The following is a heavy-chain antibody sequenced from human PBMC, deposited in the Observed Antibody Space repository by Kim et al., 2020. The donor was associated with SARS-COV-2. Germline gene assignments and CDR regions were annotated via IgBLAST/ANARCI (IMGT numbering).Heavy chain of an antibody. D-gene: IGHD3-22*01. J-gene: IGHJ4*02. CDR2: IYYSGST. Sequence: SETLSLTCTVSGGSISSYYWSWIRQPPGKGLEWIGYIYYSGSTNYNPSLKSRVTISVDTSKNQFSLKLSSVTAADTAVYYCARLPDSSGYYYYFDYWGQG. CDR1: GGSISSYY. V-gene: IGHV4-59*08. CDR3: ARLPDSSGYYYYFDY.